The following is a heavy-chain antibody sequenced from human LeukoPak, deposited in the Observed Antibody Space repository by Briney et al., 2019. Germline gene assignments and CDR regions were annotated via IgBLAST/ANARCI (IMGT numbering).Heavy chain of an antibody. Sequence: ASVKVSCKASGYTFTSYDINWVRQAPGQGLEWMGWMNPNSGNTGYAQKFQGRVTMTRNTSISTAYMELSSLRSEDTAVYYCARVRRYCSGGSCYGPVSYWGQGTLVTVSS. CDR1: GYTFTSYD. J-gene: IGHJ4*02. CDR3: ARVRRYCSGGSCYGPVSY. CDR2: MNPNSGNT. V-gene: IGHV1-8*01. D-gene: IGHD2-15*01.